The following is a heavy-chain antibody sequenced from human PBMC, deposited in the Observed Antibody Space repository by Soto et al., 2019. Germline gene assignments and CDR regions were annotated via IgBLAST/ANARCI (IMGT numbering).Heavy chain of an antibody. V-gene: IGHV1-69*02. Sequence: ASVKVSCKASGGTFSSYTISWVRQAPGQGLEWMGRIIPILGIANYAQKFQGRVTITADKSTSTAYMELSSLRSEDTAVYYCATSRGLYCSSTSCYLGGLEWFDPWGQGTLVTVSS. D-gene: IGHD2-2*01. CDR3: ATSRGLYCSSTSCYLGGLEWFDP. CDR2: IIPILGIA. J-gene: IGHJ5*02. CDR1: GGTFSSYT.